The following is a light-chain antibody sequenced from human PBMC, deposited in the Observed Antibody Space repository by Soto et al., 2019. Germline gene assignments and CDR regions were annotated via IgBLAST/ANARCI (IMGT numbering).Light chain of an antibody. J-gene: IGKJ5*01. CDR1: QRISNSY. CDR3: QHYGTSPGT. CDR2: GAS. V-gene: IGKV3-20*01. Sequence: EIVLTQSAGTLSLSAGERATLSWRASQRISNSYLAWYQQKPGQAPRLLIYGASSRATGIPERFSGSGSVTDFTLTISRLETEDFAVYYCQHYGTSPGTFGQGTRLEIK.